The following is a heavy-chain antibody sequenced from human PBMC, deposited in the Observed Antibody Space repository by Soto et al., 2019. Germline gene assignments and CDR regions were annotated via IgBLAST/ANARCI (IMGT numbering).Heavy chain of an antibody. D-gene: IGHD3-9*01. V-gene: IGHV3-23*01. CDR3: AKGGRWTGYTTYYYYGMDV. J-gene: IGHJ6*02. Sequence: EVQLLESGGGLVQPGGSLRLSCAASGFTFSSYAMSWVRQAPGKGLEWVSAISGSGGSTYYADSVKGRFTISRDNSKNKLYLQMNSLRAEDTAVYYCAKGGRWTGYTTYYYYGMDVWGQGTTVTVSS. CDR1: GFTFSSYA. CDR2: ISGSGGST.